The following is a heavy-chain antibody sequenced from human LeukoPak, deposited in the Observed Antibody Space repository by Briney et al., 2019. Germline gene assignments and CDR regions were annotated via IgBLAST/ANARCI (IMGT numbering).Heavy chain of an antibody. CDR1: GGSFSGYY. Sequence: KPSETLSLTCAVYGGSFSGYYWSWIRQPPGKGLEWIGEINHSGSTNYNPSLKRRVTISVDTSKNQFSLKLSSVTAADTAVYYCARGSVTNYYYMDVWGKGTTVTVSS. D-gene: IGHD4-11*01. CDR2: INHSGST. CDR3: ARGSVTNYYYMDV. J-gene: IGHJ6*03. V-gene: IGHV4-34*01.